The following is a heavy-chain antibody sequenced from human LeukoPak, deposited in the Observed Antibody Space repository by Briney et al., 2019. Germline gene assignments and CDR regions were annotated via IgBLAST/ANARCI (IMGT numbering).Heavy chain of an antibody. J-gene: IGHJ4*02. Sequence: SETLPLTCTVSGGSISNFYWSWIRQPPGKGLEWIGYIYSGGTTNYNPSLKSRATISVDTSKNQFSLKLSSVTAADTAVFYCARQSYYDGSGYPLIDYWGQGTLVTVSS. CDR2: IYSGGTT. V-gene: IGHV4-4*09. CDR3: ARQSYYDGSGYPLIDY. CDR1: GGSISNFY. D-gene: IGHD3-22*01.